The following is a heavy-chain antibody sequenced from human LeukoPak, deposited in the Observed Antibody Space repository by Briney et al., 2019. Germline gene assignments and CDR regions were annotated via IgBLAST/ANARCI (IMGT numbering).Heavy chain of an antibody. Sequence: ASVKVSCKASGGTFSSYAISWVRQAPGQGLEWMGGIIPIFGTANYAQKFQGRVTITTDESTSTAYVELSSLRSEDTAVYYCARSVHLMVYATYNWFDPWGQGTLVTVSS. CDR2: IIPIFGTA. CDR3: ARSVHLMVYATYNWFDP. V-gene: IGHV1-69*05. D-gene: IGHD2-8*01. CDR1: GGTFSSYA. J-gene: IGHJ5*02.